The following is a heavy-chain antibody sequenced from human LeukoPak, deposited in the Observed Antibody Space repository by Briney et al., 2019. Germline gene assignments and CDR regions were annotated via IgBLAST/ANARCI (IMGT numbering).Heavy chain of an antibody. CDR2: FYWNDDK. D-gene: IGHD6-13*01. CDR3: AHSLPYSSSWCPDY. J-gene: IGHJ4*02. Sequence: SGPTLVNPTHTLTLTCTFSGFPLRTRGGGVGWIRQPPGKALEWLTLFYWNDDKRYSPSMKSRLTNTKDTSKNQVVLTMTNMDPVDTATYYCAHSLPYSSSWCPDYWGQGTLVTVSS. CDR1: GFPLRTRGGG. V-gene: IGHV2-5*01.